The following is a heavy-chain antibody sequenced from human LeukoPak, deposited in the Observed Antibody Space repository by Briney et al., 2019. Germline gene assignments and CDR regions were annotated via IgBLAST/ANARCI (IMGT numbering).Heavy chain of an antibody. D-gene: IGHD6-25*01. Sequence: QPGGSLRLSCVASRFTFSAHAMSWVRQALGKGPEWVSAISGSGTTTHYAGSVRGRFTISRDNSKNTLSLQMNSLRADDTAIYYCAKESQAATCFDYWGQGTLVTVSS. J-gene: IGHJ4*02. V-gene: IGHV3-23*01. CDR1: RFTFSAHA. CDR3: AKESQAATCFDY. CDR2: ISGSGTTT.